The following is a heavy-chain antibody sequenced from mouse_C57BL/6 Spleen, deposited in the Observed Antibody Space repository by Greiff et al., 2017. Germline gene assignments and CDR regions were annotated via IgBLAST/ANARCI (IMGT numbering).Heavy chain of an antibody. CDR3: VYAMDY. J-gene: IGHJ4*01. Sequence: VQLQQSGPELVKPGASVKISCKASGYAFSSSWMNWVKQRPGKGLEWIGRIYPGDGDTNYNGKFKGKATLTADKSSSTAYMQLSSLASEDSAVYFCVYAMDYWGQGTSVTVSS. CDR1: GYAFSSSW. CDR2: IYPGDGDT. V-gene: IGHV1-82*01.